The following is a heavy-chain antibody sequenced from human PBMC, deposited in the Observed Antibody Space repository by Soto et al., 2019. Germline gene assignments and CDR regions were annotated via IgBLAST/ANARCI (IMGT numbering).Heavy chain of an antibody. Sequence: SETLSLTCIVSGDSVSSVNYYWSWIRQPPGKGLEWIGYIYYSGITNFNPSLESRVLISVDTSKNQFSLKLSSVTAADTAMYYCARVSIRAVDFDYWGQGTLVTVSS. CDR2: IYYSGIT. CDR1: GDSVSSVNYY. V-gene: IGHV4-61*01. J-gene: IGHJ4*02. D-gene: IGHD3-9*01. CDR3: ARVSIRAVDFDY.